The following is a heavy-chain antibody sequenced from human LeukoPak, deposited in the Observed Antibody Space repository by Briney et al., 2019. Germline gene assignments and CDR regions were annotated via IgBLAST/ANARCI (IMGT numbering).Heavy chain of an antibody. CDR1: GDSVSSNSAA. V-gene: IGHV6-1*01. CDR3: AREMEVDTAMAFFAY. CDR2: TYYSRKWYN. Sequence: SQTLSLTCAISGDSVSSNSAAWNWIRQSPSRGLEWLGRTYYSRKWYNDYAVSVKSRININPDTSKNQFSLQLNSVTPEDTAVYYCAREMEVDTAMAFFAYWGQGTLVTVSS. D-gene: IGHD5-18*01. J-gene: IGHJ4*02.